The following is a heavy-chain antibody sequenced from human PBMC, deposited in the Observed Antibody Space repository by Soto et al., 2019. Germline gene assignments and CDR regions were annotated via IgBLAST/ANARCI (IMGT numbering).Heavy chain of an antibody. CDR3: ARSSGKYYDFWSGYSPDFDF. Sequence: HPGGSLRLSCAASGFTFNSYTMAWVRQAPGKGLEWVSSISGSGGSPSYADSVQGRFTISRDNSRNTLSLQMNSLRAADTAVYYCARSSGKYYDFWSGYSPDFDFWGQGTLVTVSS. J-gene: IGHJ4*02. V-gene: IGHV3-23*01. D-gene: IGHD3-3*01. CDR1: GFTFNSYT. CDR2: ISGSGGSP.